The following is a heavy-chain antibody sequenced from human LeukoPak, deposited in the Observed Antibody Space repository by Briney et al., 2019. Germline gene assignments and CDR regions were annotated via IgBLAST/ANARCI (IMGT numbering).Heavy chain of an antibody. CDR1: GYSFTSDW. D-gene: IGHD3-22*01. J-gene: IGHJ3*02. CDR3: ARLAADYYDSSGYPQPNSSMKYAFDI. Sequence: GESLKISCKGSGYSFTSDWIGWVRQMPGKGLEWMGIIYPGDSDTRYSPSFQGQVTISADKSISTAYLQWSSLKASDTAMYYCARLAADYYDSSGYPQPNSSMKYAFDIWGQGTMVTVSS. V-gene: IGHV5-51*01. CDR2: IYPGDSDT.